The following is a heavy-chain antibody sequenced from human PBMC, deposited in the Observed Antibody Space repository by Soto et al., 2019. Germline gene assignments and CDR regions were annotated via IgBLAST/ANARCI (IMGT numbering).Heavy chain of an antibody. CDR2: SNQSGST. CDR3: ARGRYTWNKKVVVGAARNSGYFDS. Sequence: SETLSLTCAVYGRSYSGYYWSWIRQPPGKRLEWIGQSNQSGSTNNNPSLKSRVTISVDTSKNRFSRKLSSVTAADTAVYYCARGRYTWNKKVVVGAARNSGYFDSWRQGTLVTVSS. CDR1: GRSYSGYY. J-gene: IGHJ4*02. V-gene: IGHV4-34*01. D-gene: IGHD2-15*01.